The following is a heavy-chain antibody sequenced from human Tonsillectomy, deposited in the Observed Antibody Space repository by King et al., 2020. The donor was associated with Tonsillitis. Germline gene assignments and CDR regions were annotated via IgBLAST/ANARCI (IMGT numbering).Heavy chain of an antibody. CDR1: GFIFSTYA. D-gene: IGHD2-2*02. Sequence: VQLVESGGGVVQPGRSLRLSCAASGFIFSTYAMHWVRQAPGKGLEWVAIISHDGSNQNYADSVKGRFTISRDNSKNTLYLQMNSLRAEDTAVYYCARMNDCSIISCYNAFDIWGQGTMVSVSS. J-gene: IGHJ3*02. V-gene: IGHV3-30-3*01. CDR2: ISHDGSNQ. CDR3: ARMNDCSIISCYNAFDI.